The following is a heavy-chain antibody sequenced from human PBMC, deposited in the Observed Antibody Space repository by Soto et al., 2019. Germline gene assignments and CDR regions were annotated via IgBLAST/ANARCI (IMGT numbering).Heavy chain of an antibody. D-gene: IGHD2-2*01. CDR1: GHSIRTSSYY. CDR2: LHYSGTI. V-gene: IGHV4-39*01. CDR3: ARHDWSRFYGMDV. Sequence: SETPSLTCTVSGHSIRTSSYYWGWIRQSPGKGLEWIGSLHYSGTIYYNPSLKSRVTMYVDTSKNQFSLRADSVTAADTAIYYCARHDWSRFYGMDVWGQGTTVTVSS. J-gene: IGHJ6*02.